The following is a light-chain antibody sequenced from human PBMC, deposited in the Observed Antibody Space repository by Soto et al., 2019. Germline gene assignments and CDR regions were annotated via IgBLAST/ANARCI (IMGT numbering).Light chain of an antibody. CDR1: QSVSNK. J-gene: IGKJ3*01. CDR2: GAS. CDR3: QQYDNSPFT. Sequence: EIVMTQSPATLSVSPGERATLSCRASQSVSNKLAWYQQKPGQAPRLLIYGASTRATGIPARFSGSGSGTEFTLTISSLQSEDFAVYYCQQYDNSPFTFGPGTKVDIK. V-gene: IGKV3-15*01.